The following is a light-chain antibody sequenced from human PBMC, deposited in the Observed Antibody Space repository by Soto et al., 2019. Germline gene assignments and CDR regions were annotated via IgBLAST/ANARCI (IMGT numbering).Light chain of an antibody. J-gene: IGLJ1*01. CDR3: CSYAGSSTFFYV. V-gene: IGLV2-23*02. CDR2: EVS. Sequence: QPSPLSGSPGQSITLPCPGTSSDVWSYNLVSWYQQHPGKAPKLMIYEVSKRPSGVSNRFSGSKSGNTASLTISGLQAEDEADYYCCSYAGSSTFFYVFGTGTKVTVL. CDR1: SSDVWSYNL.